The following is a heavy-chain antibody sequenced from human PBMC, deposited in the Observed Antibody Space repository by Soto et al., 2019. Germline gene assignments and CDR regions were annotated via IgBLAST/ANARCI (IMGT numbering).Heavy chain of an antibody. CDR1: GFTFSVYW. CDR2: INSDGSQT. CDR3: TRGGYSSGWYPFQY. D-gene: IGHD6-19*01. Sequence: PGGSLRLSCAVSGFTFSVYWMHWVRQAPGKGLVWVSRINSDGSQTIYADSVEGRFTISRDNAKNTLYLQMDSLRAEDTALYYCTRGGYSSGWYPFQYWGQGALVTVSS. V-gene: IGHV3-74*01. J-gene: IGHJ4*02.